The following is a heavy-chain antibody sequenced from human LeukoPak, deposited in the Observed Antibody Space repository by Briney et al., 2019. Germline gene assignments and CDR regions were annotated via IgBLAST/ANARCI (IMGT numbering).Heavy chain of an antibody. J-gene: IGHJ2*01. V-gene: IGHV1-18*01. CDR1: GYTFTSYG. CDR2: NSAYNGNT. CDR3: ATQRVEYSSSWYGLDWYFDL. D-gene: IGHD6-13*01. Sequence: ASVKVSCKASGYTFTSYGISWVRQAPGQGLEWMGWNSAYNGNTNYAQKFQGRVTITADESTSTAYMELSSLRSEDTAVYYCATQRVEYSSSWYGLDWYFDLWGRGTLVTISS.